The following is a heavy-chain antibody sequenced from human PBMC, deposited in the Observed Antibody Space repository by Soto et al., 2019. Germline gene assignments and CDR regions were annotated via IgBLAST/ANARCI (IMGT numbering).Heavy chain of an antibody. Sequence: SETLSLTCTVSGGSISSGGYYWSWIRQHPGKGLEWIGYIYYSGSTYYNPSLKGRVTISVDTSKNQFSQKLSSVTAAATSVYYCARARSSGYYYYYYGMDVWGQGTTVTVSS. V-gene: IGHV4-31*03. CDR2: IYYSGST. D-gene: IGHD3-22*01. CDR1: GGSISSGGYY. J-gene: IGHJ6*02. CDR3: ARARSSGYYYYYYGMDV.